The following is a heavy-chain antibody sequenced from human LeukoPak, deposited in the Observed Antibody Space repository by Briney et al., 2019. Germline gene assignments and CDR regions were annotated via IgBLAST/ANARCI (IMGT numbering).Heavy chain of an antibody. CDR3: TRFAKGEASSSWSPDFDY. Sequence: GGSLRLSCAASGFTFSGFAMHWVRQASGKGLEWVGRIRSKANSCATAYGASVKGRFTISRDDSKNTAYLQMNSLKTEDTAVYYCTRFAKGEASSSWSPDFDYWGQGTLVTVSS. CDR1: GFTFSGFA. CDR2: IRSKANSCAT. J-gene: IGHJ4*02. V-gene: IGHV3-73*01. D-gene: IGHD6-13*01.